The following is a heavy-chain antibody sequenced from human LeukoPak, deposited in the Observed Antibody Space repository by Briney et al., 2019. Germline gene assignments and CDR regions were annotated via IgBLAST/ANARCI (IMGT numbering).Heavy chain of an antibody. J-gene: IGHJ4*02. CDR1: GFSFSTYW. CDR3: ARDYSSSSPLDY. CDR2: IKQDGSEK. D-gene: IGHD6-6*01. V-gene: IGHV3-7*01. Sequence: PGGSLRLSCAASGFSFSTYWMSWVRQAPGKGLEWVANIKQDGSEKYYVDSVKGRFTISRDNAKNSLYLQMNSLRAEDTAVYYCARDYSSSSPLDYWGQGTLVTVSS.